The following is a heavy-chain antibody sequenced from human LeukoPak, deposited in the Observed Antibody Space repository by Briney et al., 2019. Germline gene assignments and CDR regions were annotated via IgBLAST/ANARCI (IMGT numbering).Heavy chain of an antibody. D-gene: IGHD3-9*01. CDR2: ISAYNGNT. V-gene: IGHV1-18*04. J-gene: IGHJ4*02. CDR1: GYTFTSYG. Sequence: ASVKVSCKASGYTFTSYGISWVRQAPGQGLEWMGWISAYNGNTNYAQKLQGRVTMTTDTSTSTAYMELRSLRSDGTAVYYCARWYYDILTGYYALYYFDYWGQGTLVTVSS. CDR3: ARWYYDILTGYYALYYFDY.